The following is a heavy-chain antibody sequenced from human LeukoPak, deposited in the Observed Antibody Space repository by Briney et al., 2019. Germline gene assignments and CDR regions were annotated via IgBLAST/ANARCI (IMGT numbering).Heavy chain of an antibody. D-gene: IGHD6-13*01. Sequence: ASVKVSCKASGYTFTSYAMHWVRQAPGQRLEWMGWINAGNGNTKYSQEFQGRVTITRDTSASTAYMELSSLRSEDMAVYYCARDYSSSWYGYYYYYMDVWGKGTTVTVSS. J-gene: IGHJ6*03. V-gene: IGHV1-3*03. CDR2: INAGNGNT. CDR3: ARDYSSSWYGYYYYYMDV. CDR1: GYTFTSYA.